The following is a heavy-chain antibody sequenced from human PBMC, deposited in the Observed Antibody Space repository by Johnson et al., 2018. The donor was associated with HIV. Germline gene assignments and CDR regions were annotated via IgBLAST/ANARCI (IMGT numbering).Heavy chain of an antibody. Sequence: VQLVESGGGLVQPGGSLRLSCAASGFTFSRYDMHWVRQAPGKGLEYVSGITNGGSTYSADSVKGRFTISRDNSRNTLYLQMGSLRPEDMAVYYCARAIALDIWGQGTMVTVCS. CDR3: ARAIALDI. CDR2: ITNGGST. J-gene: IGHJ3*02. V-gene: IGHV3-64*07. CDR1: GFTFSRYD.